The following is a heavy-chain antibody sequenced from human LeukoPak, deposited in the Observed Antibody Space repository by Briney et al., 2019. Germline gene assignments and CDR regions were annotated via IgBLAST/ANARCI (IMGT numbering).Heavy chain of an antibody. J-gene: IGHJ5*02. Sequence: GGSLRLSCAASGFTFSSYGMHWVRQAPGKGLEWVAVISYDGSNKYYADSVKGRFTISRDNSKNTLYLQMNSLRAEDTAVYYCARGRVVVVAAHNWFDPWGQGTPVTVSS. D-gene: IGHD2-15*01. CDR1: GFTFSSYG. V-gene: IGHV3-30*03. CDR3: ARGRVVVVAAHNWFDP. CDR2: ISYDGSNK.